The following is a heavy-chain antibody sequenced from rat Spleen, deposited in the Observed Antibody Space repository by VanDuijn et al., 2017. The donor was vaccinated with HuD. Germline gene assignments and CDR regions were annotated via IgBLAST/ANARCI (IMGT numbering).Heavy chain of an antibody. CDR1: GFTFDDYG. CDR2: ISPSGVT. Sequence: EVKLVESGGGLVQPGRSLKLSCAASGFTFDDYGMAWVRQAPTKGLEWVTSISPSGVTYYRDSVKGRFTVSRENAKSTLYLLMDSLRSEDTATYYCATYSSSYYFGYWGQGVMVTVSS. D-gene: IGHD1-2*01. J-gene: IGHJ2*01. V-gene: IGHV5S13*01. CDR3: ATYSSSYYFGY.